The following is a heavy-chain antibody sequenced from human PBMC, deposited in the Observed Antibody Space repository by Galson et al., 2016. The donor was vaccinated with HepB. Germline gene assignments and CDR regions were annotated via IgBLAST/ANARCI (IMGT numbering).Heavy chain of an antibody. V-gene: IGHV3-66*01. Sequence: SLRLSCAASGFTVSSNYMSWVRQAPGKGLEWVSVIYSGGTTYYEDSVKGRFTISRDNAKYTVYLQMNSLTAEEPAVYYCAREFESQVGWFDPWGQVTMVTVSS. D-gene: IGHD1-26*01. CDR1: GFTVSSNY. CDR2: IYSGGTT. CDR3: AREFESQVGWFDP. J-gene: IGHJ5*02.